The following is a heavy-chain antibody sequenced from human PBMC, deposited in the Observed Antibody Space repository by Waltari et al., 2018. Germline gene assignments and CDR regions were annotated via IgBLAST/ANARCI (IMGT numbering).Heavy chain of an antibody. J-gene: IGHJ6*02. CDR2: INHSGST. CDR1: GESFSGFY. Sequence: QVQLQQWGAGLLKPSDTLSLTCAVFGESFSGFYWTWTRQSPGKGLEWIGEINHSGSTNDNPSLESRVTISIDTPTKQFSLRLTSVTAADAGVYYCARVKGISMIVEIRYGMDVWGQGTTVTVSS. CDR3: ARVKGISMIVEIRYGMDV. D-gene: IGHD2-21*01. V-gene: IGHV4-34*01.